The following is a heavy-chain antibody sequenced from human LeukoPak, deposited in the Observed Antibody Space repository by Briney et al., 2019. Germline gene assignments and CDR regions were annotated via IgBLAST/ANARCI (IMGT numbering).Heavy chain of an antibody. CDR1: GYTFTSYG. Sequence: ASVKVSCKASGYTFTSYGISWVRQAPGQGLDWMRWISAYNGNTNYAQKLQGRVTMTTDTSTSTAYMELRSLRSDDTAVYYCARDRRSYIVVVTGRWFDPWGQGTLVTVSS. D-gene: IGHD2-21*02. CDR2: ISAYNGNT. J-gene: IGHJ5*02. CDR3: ARDRRSYIVVVTGRWFDP. V-gene: IGHV1-18*01.